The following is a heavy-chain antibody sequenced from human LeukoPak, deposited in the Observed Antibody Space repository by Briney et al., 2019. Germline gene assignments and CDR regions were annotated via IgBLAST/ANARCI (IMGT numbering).Heavy chain of an antibody. CDR1: GYTFTSYA. CDR3: ARVQSAYCSSSSCYGGYFDY. Sequence: PSASVKVSCKASGYTFTSYAMHWVGQAPGQRPEWMGWINAGNGNTKYSQKFQGRVTITRDTSASTAYMELSSLRPEDTAVYYCARVQSAYCSSSSCYGGYFDYWGQGTLVTVSS. D-gene: IGHD2-2*01. CDR2: INAGNGNT. V-gene: IGHV1-3*01. J-gene: IGHJ4*02.